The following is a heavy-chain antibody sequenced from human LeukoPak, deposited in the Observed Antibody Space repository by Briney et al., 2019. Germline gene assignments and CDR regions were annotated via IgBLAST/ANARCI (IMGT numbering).Heavy chain of an antibody. CDR2: INHSGST. CDR1: GGSFSGYY. CDR3: ASLGQSSDY. Sequence: SETLSLTCAVYGGSFSGYYWSWIRQPPGKGLEWIGEINHSGSTNYNPSLKSRVTISVDTSKNQFSLKPSSVTAADTAVYYCASLGQSSDYWGQGTLVTVSS. V-gene: IGHV4-34*01. J-gene: IGHJ4*02. D-gene: IGHD3-16*01.